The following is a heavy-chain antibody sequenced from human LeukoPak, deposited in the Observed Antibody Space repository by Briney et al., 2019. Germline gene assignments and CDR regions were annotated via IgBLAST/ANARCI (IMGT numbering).Heavy chain of an antibody. Sequence: ASVKVSCKASGYTFTSYGISWVRQAPGQGLEWMGWISAYNGNTNYAQKLQGRVTMTTDTSTSTAYMELRSLRSDDTAVYYCARGRPSYDSSGLTLFDYWGQGTLVTVSS. CDR1: GYTFTSYG. CDR2: ISAYNGNT. J-gene: IGHJ4*02. V-gene: IGHV1-18*01. D-gene: IGHD3-22*01. CDR3: ARGRPSYDSSGLTLFDY.